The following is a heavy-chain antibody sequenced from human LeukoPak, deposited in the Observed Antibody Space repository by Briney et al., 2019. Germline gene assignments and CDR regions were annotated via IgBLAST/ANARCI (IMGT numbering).Heavy chain of an antibody. CDR3: ARETRRLYYEDYYGMDV. CDR1: GYTFTNFG. V-gene: IGHV1-18*01. Sequence: GASVKVSCKASGYTFTNFGVSWVRHVPGQGLEWMGWISGYNGNTNYAQKLQGRVTMTTDTSTSTAYMELRSLRSDDTAVYYCARETRRLYYEDYYGMDVWGQGTTVTVSS. D-gene: IGHD3-16*01. CDR2: ISGYNGNT. J-gene: IGHJ6*02.